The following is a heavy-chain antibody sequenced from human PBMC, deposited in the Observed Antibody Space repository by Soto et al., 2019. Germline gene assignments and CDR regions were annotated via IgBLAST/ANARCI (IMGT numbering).Heavy chain of an antibody. D-gene: IGHD3-16*02. CDR3: AKSDIYDYIWGSYRHTDYFDY. J-gene: IGHJ4*02. Sequence: EVQLLESGGGLVQPGGSLRLSCAASGFTFSSYAMSWVRQAPGKGLEWVSAISGSGGSTYYADSVKGRFTISRDNSKNTLYLQMNSLRAEDTAVYYCAKSDIYDYIWGSYRHTDYFDYWGQGTLVTVSS. CDR2: ISGSGGST. V-gene: IGHV3-23*01. CDR1: GFTFSSYA.